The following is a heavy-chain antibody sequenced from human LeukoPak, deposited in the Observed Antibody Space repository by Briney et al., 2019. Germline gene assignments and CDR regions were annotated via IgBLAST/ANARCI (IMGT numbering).Heavy chain of an antibody. V-gene: IGHV4-38-2*02. J-gene: IGHJ4*02. D-gene: IGHD6-19*01. Sequence: SETLSLTCTVSGYSISSGNYWGWIRQPPGKGLEWIGSIYHSGSTYYNPSLKSRVTISVDTSQNQFSLKLSSVTAADTAVYYCARTSSGYDYWGQGALVTVSS. CDR1: GYSISSGNY. CDR2: IYHSGST. CDR3: ARTSSGYDY.